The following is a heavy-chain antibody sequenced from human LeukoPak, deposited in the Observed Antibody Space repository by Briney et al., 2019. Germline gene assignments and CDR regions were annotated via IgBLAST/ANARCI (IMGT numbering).Heavy chain of an antibody. D-gene: IGHD3-10*01. J-gene: IGHJ6*02. CDR2: ISYDGSNK. CDR3: AKDIHGSGSYIFYGMDV. Sequence: AGGSLRLSCAASGFTFSSYGMHWVRQAPGKGLEWVAVISYDGSNKYYADSVKGRFTISRDNSKNTLYLQMNSLRAEDTAVYYCAKDIHGSGSYIFYGMDVWGQGTTVTVSS. V-gene: IGHV3-30*18. CDR1: GFTFSSYG.